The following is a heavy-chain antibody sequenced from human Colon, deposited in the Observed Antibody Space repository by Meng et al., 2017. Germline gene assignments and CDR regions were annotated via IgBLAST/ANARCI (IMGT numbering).Heavy chain of an antibody. CDR3: ARGDTSWVSVFDH. D-gene: IGHD6-13*01. CDR2: IYYSGST. V-gene: IGHV4-31*03. CDR1: GGSISSGGYY. Sequence: QVQLQESGPGLVKPSQTLSLTCTVSGGSISSGGYYWTWIRQHSGKGLEWIGYIYYSGSTSYNPSLKSRVSMSVDTSKNQFSLKLNSVTAADTAVYFCARGDTSWVSVFDHWGQGALVTVSS. J-gene: IGHJ4*02.